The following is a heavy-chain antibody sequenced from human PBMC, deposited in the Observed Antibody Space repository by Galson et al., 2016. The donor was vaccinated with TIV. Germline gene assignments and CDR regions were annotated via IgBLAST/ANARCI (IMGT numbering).Heavy chain of an antibody. Sequence: PALVKPTQTLTLTCTFSGFSLNTHGMAVGWIRQAPGKALEWLALIYWDDGKRYSAPLKSRLSISKDTSRNQVVLTMTNMAPVDTATYYCALRRSSDIYRLAIWFDPWGQGTLVTVSS. J-gene: IGHJ5*02. CDR1: GFSLNTHGMA. CDR3: ALRRSSDIYRLAIWFDP. CDR2: IYWDDGK. V-gene: IGHV2-5*02. D-gene: IGHD2-21*02.